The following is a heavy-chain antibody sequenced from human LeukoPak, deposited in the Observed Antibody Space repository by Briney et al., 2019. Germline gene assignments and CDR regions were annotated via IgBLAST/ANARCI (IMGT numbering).Heavy chain of an antibody. J-gene: IGHJ5*02. V-gene: IGHV4-34*01. D-gene: IGHD2-15*01. Sequence: SETLSLTCAVYGGSFSGYYWSWIRQPPGKGLEWIGEINHSGSTNYNPSLKSRVTISVDTSKNQFSLKLSSVTAADTAVYYCARHRPHCSGGSCYLFAWGNNWFDPWGQGTLVTVSS. CDR1: GGSFSGYY. CDR2: INHSGST. CDR3: ARHRPHCSGGSCYLFAWGNNWFDP.